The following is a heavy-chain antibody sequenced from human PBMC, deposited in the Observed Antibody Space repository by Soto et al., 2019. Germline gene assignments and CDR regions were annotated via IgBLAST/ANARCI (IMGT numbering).Heavy chain of an antibody. CDR3: ARVSIVNYYYFDY. V-gene: IGHV4-30-4*01. J-gene: IGHJ4*02. Sequence: PSETLSLTCTVSGGSISSGDYYWSWIRQPPGKGLEWIGYIYYSGSTYYNPSLKSRVTISVDTSKNQFSLKLSSVTAADTAVYYCARVSIVNYYYFDYWGQGTLVT. D-gene: IGHD2-21*01. CDR1: GGSISSGDYY. CDR2: IYYSGST.